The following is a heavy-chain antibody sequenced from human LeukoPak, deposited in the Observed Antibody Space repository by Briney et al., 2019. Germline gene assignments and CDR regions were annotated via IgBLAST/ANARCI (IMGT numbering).Heavy chain of an antibody. CDR3: ASERFGELLFIFDY. CDR1: GFTFSSYA. J-gene: IGHJ4*02. CDR2: ISYDGSNK. D-gene: IGHD3-10*01. Sequence: PGRSLRLSCAASGFTFSSYAMHWVRQAPGKGLEWVAVISYDGSNKYYADSVEGRFTISRDNSKNTLYLQMNSLRAEDTAVYYCASERFGELLFIFDYWGQGTLVTVS. V-gene: IGHV3-30-3*01.